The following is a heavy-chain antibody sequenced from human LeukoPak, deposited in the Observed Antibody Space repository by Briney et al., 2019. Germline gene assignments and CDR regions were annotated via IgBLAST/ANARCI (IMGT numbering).Heavy chain of an antibody. CDR2: IYYSGST. D-gene: IGHD2-8*02. J-gene: IGHJ4*02. V-gene: IGHV4-59*01. CDR3: ARGLVGFDY. Sequence: SETLSLTCTVSGGSISSYYWSWIRQPPGKGLEWVGYIYYSGSTNYNPSLKRRVTISVDTSKNQFSLKLSSVTAADTAVYYCARGLVGFDYWGQGTLVTVSS. CDR1: GGSISSYY.